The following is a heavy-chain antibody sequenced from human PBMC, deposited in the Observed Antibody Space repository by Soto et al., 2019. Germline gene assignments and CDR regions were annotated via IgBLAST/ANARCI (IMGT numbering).Heavy chain of an antibody. J-gene: IGHJ6*02. CDR1: GGSISSGGYY. Sequence: PSETLSLTCTVSGGSISSGGYYWSWIRQHPGKGLEWIGHIYYSGSTYYNPSLKSRVTISVDTSKNQFSLKLSSVTAADTAVYYCARAFSPRYSKDYYYGMDVWGRGTTVTVSS. CDR2: IYYSGST. D-gene: IGHD4-4*01. CDR3: ARAFSPRYSKDYYYGMDV. V-gene: IGHV4-31*03.